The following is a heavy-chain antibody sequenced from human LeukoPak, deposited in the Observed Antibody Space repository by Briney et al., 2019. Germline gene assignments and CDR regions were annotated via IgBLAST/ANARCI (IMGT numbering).Heavy chain of an antibody. D-gene: IGHD3-10*01. V-gene: IGHV1-8*01. CDR3: ARGYGGELFRVFRY. J-gene: IGHJ4*02. CDR1: GYTFTSYD. Sequence: ASVKVSCKASGYTFTSYDINWVRQATGQGLEWMGWMNPNSGNTGYAQKFQGRVTMTRNTSISTVYMELSSLRSEDTAVYYCARGYGGELFRVFRYWGQGTLVTVSS. CDR2: MNPNSGNT.